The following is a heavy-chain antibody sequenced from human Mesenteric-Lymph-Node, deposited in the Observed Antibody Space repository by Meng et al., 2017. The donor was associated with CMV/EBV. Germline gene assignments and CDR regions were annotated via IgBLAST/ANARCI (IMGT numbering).Heavy chain of an antibody. Sequence: GGSLRLSCTASGFPISRNYMTWVRQAPGQGLEWVSIVYKSGNTYSADSVKGRFTISRDESKNTLYLQMDNLRVEDTAVYYCTSDSVNCPDTCDFWGQGTVVTVSS. CDR3: TSDSVNCPDTCDF. CDR2: VYKSGNT. CDR1: GFPISRNY. D-gene: IGHD5/OR15-5a*01. V-gene: IGHV3-53*01. J-gene: IGHJ3*01.